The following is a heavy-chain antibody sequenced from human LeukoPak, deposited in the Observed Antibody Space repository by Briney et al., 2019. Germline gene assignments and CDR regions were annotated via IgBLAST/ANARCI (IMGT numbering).Heavy chain of an antibody. D-gene: IGHD1-7*01. CDR3: ARPNSKIPYDAFDI. CDR2: IYYSGST. CDR1: GGSISSSSYY. J-gene: IGHJ3*02. Sequence: PSETLSLTCTVSGGSISSSSYYWGWIRQPPGKGLEWIGYIYYSGSTNYNPSLKSRVTISVDTSKNQFSLKPSSVTAADTAVYYCARPNSKIPYDAFDIWGQGTMVTVSS. V-gene: IGHV4-61*05.